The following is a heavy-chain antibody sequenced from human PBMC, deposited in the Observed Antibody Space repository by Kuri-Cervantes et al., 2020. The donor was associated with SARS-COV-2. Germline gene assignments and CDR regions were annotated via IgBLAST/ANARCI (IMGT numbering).Heavy chain of an antibody. Sequence: SQTLPLTCAVYGGSFSGYYWSWIRQPPGKGLEWLGEINHSGSTNYNPSLKSRVTISVDTSKNQFSLKLSSVTAADTAVYYCARGPGLYSRKAYGMDVWGQGTTVTGSS. D-gene: IGHD3-16*02. V-gene: IGHV4-34*01. CDR1: GGSFSGYY. CDR3: ARGPGLYSRKAYGMDV. J-gene: IGHJ6*02. CDR2: INHSGST.